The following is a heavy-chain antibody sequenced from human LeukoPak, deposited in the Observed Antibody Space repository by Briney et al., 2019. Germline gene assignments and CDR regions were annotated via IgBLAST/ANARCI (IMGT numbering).Heavy chain of an antibody. D-gene: IGHD2-21*02. CDR1: GFTLSSNY. Sequence: VESLRLSCAASGFTLSSNYMSWVRQAPGKGLQWVSVIYAGGSTYYADSVKGRFSISRDNSKNTLYLQMNSMRAEDTAVYYCARSKSRGDYYFDNWGQGTLVTVSS. CDR2: IYAGGST. J-gene: IGHJ4*02. V-gene: IGHV3-53*01. CDR3: ARSKSRGDYYFDN.